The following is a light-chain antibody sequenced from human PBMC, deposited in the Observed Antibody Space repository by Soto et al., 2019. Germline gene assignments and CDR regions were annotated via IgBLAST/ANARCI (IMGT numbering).Light chain of an antibody. CDR3: AVWDDSLSAYV. V-gene: IGLV1-47*02. Sequence: QSVLTQPPSASGTPGQRVTISCSGSSSTIGINYVYWYQQRPGTAPKLLIYTNDQRPSGVPDRFSGSKSGTSASLAISGLRSEDEGDYYCAVWDDSLSAYVFGTGTKVTVL. CDR2: TND. J-gene: IGLJ1*01. CDR1: SSTIGINY.